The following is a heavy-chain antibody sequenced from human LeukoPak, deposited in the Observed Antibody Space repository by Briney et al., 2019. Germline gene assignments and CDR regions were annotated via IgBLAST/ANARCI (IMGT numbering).Heavy chain of an antibody. J-gene: IGHJ4*02. Sequence: SETLSLTCTVSGGSISSSSYYWGWIRQPPGKGLEWIGSIYYSGSTYYNPSLKRRVTISVNTSKNQFSLKLSSVTAADTAVYYCARLGFTQQLVCYWGQGTPVTVSS. CDR3: ARLGFTQQLVCY. CDR1: GGSISSSSYY. D-gene: IGHD6-13*01. V-gene: IGHV4-39*01. CDR2: IYYSGST.